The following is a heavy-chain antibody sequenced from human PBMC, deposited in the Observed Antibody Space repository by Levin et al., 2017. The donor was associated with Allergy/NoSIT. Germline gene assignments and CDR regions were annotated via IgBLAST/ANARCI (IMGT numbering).Heavy chain of an antibody. CDR3: ARRGEVAGPAYFHH. CDR2: INPNSGGT. D-gene: IGHD6-19*01. J-gene: IGHJ1*01. Sequence: GASVKVSCKASGYTFSGYYMHWVRQAPGQGLEWMGWINPNSGGTKYAQKFQGRVTMTRDTSISTAYMELSRLKSDDTAVYYCARRGEVAGPAYFHHWGQGTLVSVSS. V-gene: IGHV1-2*02. CDR1: GYTFSGYY.